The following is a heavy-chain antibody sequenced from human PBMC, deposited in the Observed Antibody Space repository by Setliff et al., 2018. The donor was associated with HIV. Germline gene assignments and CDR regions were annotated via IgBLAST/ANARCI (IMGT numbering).Heavy chain of an antibody. Sequence: SETLSLTCSVFGGSISTYSYYWGWVRQPPGMGLEWIGSIYHTANTHYSPSLETRVAIFVDTSKDQFSLRLSSVTAADSATYYCATLSGPVDHWGQGTLVTVSS. V-gene: IGHV4-39*01. CDR2: IYHTANT. D-gene: IGHD3-3*01. CDR1: GGSISTYSYY. CDR3: ATLSGPVDH. J-gene: IGHJ4*02.